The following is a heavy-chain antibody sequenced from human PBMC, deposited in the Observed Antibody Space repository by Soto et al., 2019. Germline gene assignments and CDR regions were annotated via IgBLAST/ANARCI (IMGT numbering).Heavy chain of an antibody. CDR1: GFTFSSYA. V-gene: IGHV3-23*01. CDR3: AKAIAAARTGYWFDP. Sequence: EVQLLESGGGLVQPGGSLRLSCAASGFTFSSYAMSWVRQAPGKGLEWVSAISGSGGSTYYADSVKGRFTISRDNAKNALDLQMNSLRAEDTAGYHCAKAIAAARTGYWFDPWGQGTLVTVSS. J-gene: IGHJ5*02. D-gene: IGHD6-13*01. CDR2: ISGSGGST.